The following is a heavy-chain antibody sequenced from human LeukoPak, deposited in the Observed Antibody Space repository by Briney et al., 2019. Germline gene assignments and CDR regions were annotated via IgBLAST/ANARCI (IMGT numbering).Heavy chain of an antibody. CDR3: ARGGTLFTFFDS. CDR1: GGSISSYY. Sequence: SETLSLTCTVSGGSISSYYWSWIRQPPGKGLEWIGYIYYSGSTNYNPSLKSRVTISVDTSKNQFSLKLSSVTAADTAVYYCARGGTLFTFFDSWGQGTLVTVSS. J-gene: IGHJ4*02. CDR2: IYYSGST. V-gene: IGHV4-59*08.